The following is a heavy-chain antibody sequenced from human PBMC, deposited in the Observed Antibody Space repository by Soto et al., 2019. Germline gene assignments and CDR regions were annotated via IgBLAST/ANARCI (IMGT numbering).Heavy chain of an antibody. CDR2: IYSSGST. V-gene: IGHV4-4*07. D-gene: IGHD3-10*01. Sequence: QVQLQESGPGLVKPSETLSLTCTVSGGSIDSYYWSWIRQSAGKGLEWIGRIYSSGSTNYNPSLNSRVTMTVDTSKNQFSLRLGSGTAADTAVYYCARDRGDYGSADYWGQGTLVTVSS. CDR1: GGSIDSYY. J-gene: IGHJ4*02. CDR3: ARDRGDYGSADY.